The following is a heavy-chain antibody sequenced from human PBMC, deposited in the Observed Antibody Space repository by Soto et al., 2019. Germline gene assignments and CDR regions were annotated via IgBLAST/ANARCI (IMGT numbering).Heavy chain of an antibody. CDR3: ARELWYFDL. Sequence: QVQLVESAGGVVQPGRTLRLSCAASGITFSSYAIHWVRQAPGKGLEWVAVISYDGSNKYYAYSAKGRFTISGDNSKNTLYLQMNSLRAEDTAVYYCARELWYFDLWGRGTLVTVSS. CDR2: ISYDGSNK. CDR1: GITFSSYA. V-gene: IGHV3-30-3*01. J-gene: IGHJ2*01.